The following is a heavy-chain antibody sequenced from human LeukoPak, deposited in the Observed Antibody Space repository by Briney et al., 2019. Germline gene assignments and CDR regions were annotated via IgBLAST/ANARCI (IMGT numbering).Heavy chain of an antibody. J-gene: IGHJ5*02. V-gene: IGHV1-46*01. CDR1: GYTFTSYY. D-gene: IGHD2-15*01. Sequence: ASVKVSCKASGYTFTSYYMHWVRQAPGQGLEWMGIINPSGGSTSYAQKFQGRVTMTRDTSTSTVYMELSSLRSEDTAVYYCAREDIVVVVAATPGNWFDPWGQGTLVPVSS. CDR3: AREDIVVVVAATPGNWFDP. CDR2: INPSGGST.